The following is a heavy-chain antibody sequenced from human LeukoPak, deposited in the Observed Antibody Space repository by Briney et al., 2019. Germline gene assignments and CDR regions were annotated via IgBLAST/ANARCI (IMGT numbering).Heavy chain of an antibody. Sequence: HGESLKISCKGSGYSFTSYWIGWVRQMPGKGLEWMGIIYPGDSDTRYSPSFQGQVTISADKSISTAYLQWSSLKASDTAMYYCARRGYSYGDYYYYMDVWGKGTTVTISS. CDR2: IYPGDSDT. D-gene: IGHD5-18*01. CDR1: GYSFTSYW. CDR3: ARRGYSYGDYYYYMDV. V-gene: IGHV5-51*01. J-gene: IGHJ6*03.